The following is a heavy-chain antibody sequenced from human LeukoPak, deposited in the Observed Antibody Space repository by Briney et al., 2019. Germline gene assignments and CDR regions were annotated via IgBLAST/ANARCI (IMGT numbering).Heavy chain of an antibody. CDR2: ISYDGSNK. V-gene: IGHV3-30-3*01. D-gene: IGHD2-2*02. J-gene: IGHJ3*02. CDR1: GFTFSSYA. Sequence: GRSLRLSCAASGFTFSSYAMHWVRQAPGKGLEWVAVISYDGSNKYYADSVKGRFTISRDNSKNTLYLQMNSLRAEDTAVYYRARERGDIFCTSTSCYTFAFDIWGQGTMVTVSS. CDR3: ARERGDIFCTSTSCYTFAFDI.